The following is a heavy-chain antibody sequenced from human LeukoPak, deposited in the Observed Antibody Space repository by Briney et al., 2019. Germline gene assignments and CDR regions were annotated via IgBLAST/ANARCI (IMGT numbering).Heavy chain of an antibody. D-gene: IGHD3-22*01. Sequence: GGSLRLSCAASGFTFSSYGMHWVRQAPGKGLEWVAVIWFDGSNKYYADSVKGRFTISRDNSKNTLYLQMNSLRAEDTAVYYCARGSSGYSHDLDYWGQGTLVTVSS. J-gene: IGHJ4*02. CDR1: GFTFSSYG. CDR2: IWFDGSNK. V-gene: IGHV3-33*01. CDR3: ARGSSGYSHDLDY.